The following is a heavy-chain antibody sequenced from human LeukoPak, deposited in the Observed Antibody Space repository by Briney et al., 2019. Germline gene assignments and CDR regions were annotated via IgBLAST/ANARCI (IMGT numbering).Heavy chain of an antibody. CDR1: GDSISSGDYY. CDR2: ISSSGST. CDR3: ARGPYSYDSSGAFDI. J-gene: IGHJ3*02. D-gene: IGHD3-22*01. V-gene: IGHV4-61*02. Sequence: SQTLSLTCTVSGDSISSGDYYWSGIRRPAGEGLEWIGRISSSGSTNYNPSLKSRVTISVDTSKNQFSLKLSSVTAADTAVYFCARGPYSYDSSGAFDIWGQGTMVTVSS.